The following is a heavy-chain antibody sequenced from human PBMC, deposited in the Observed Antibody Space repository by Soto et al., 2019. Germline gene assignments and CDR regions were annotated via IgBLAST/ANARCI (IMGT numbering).Heavy chain of an antibody. Sequence: VRQAPGKGLEWVSSISSSSSYIYYADSVKGRFTISRDNAKNSLFLQMNSLRAEDTAVYYCAKGPGPFSAVAGYFYYGMDVWAKGPRSPSP. V-gene: IGHV3-21*04. CDR3: AKGPGPFSAVAGYFYYGMDV. CDR2: ISSSSSYI. D-gene: IGHD6-19*01. J-gene: IGHJ6*02.